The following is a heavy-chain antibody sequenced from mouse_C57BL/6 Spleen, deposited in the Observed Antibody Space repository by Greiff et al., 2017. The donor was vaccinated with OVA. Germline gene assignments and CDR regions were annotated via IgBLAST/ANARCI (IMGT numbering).Heavy chain of an antibody. J-gene: IGHJ3*01. CDR1: GFTFSDFY. CDR2: SRNKANDYTT. Sequence: EVKLVESGGGLVQSGRSLRLSCATSGFTFSDFYMEWVRQAPGKGLEWIAASRNKANDYTTEYSASVKGRFIVSRDTSQSILYLQMNALRAEDTAIYYCARDIGGWLLRAYWGQGTLVTVSA. V-gene: IGHV7-1*01. D-gene: IGHD2-3*01. CDR3: ARDIGGWLLRAY.